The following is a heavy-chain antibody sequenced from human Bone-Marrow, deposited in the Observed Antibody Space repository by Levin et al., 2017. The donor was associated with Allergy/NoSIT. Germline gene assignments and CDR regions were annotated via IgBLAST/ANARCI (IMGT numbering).Heavy chain of an antibody. CDR3: VREGTFSHDSSGFGDF. CDR2: ITTSGSNT. Sequence: GGSLRLSCAASGFMFNDFWMHWVRQVPGKGLEWVARITTSGSNTTYADSVRGRFTISRDNARNTVHLQMGSLRPEDTALYYCVREGTFSHDSSGFGDFWGQGTLVTVSS. CDR1: GFMFNDFW. J-gene: IGHJ4*02. V-gene: IGHV3-74*01. D-gene: IGHD6-19*01.